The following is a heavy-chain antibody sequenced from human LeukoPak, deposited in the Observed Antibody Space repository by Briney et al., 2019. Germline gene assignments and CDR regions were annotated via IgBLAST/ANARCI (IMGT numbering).Heavy chain of an antibody. V-gene: IGHV3-30-3*01. CDR2: ISYDGSNK. CDR3: ARDADFRNSSSSCY. D-gene: IGHD6-6*01. CDR1: GFTFSSYA. Sequence: GGSLRLSCAASGFTFSSYAMHWVRQAPGKGLEWVAVISYDGSNKYYADSVKGRFTISRDNSKNTLYLQMNSLRAEDTAVYYCARDADFRNSSSSCYWGQGTLVTVSS. J-gene: IGHJ4*02.